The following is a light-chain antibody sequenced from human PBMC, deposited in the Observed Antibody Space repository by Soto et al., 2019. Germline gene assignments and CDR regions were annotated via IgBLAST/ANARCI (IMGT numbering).Light chain of an antibody. CDR3: CSYAGSSTWV. V-gene: IGLV2-23*01. CDR2: EGS. CDR1: SSDVGSYNF. Sequence: QSALTQPASVSGSPGQSITISCTGTSSDVGSYNFVSWYQQHPGKAPKLMIYEGSKRPSGVSNRFSGYKSGNTASLTISGLQAEDETDYSCCSYAGSSTWVFGTGTKLTVL. J-gene: IGLJ1*01.